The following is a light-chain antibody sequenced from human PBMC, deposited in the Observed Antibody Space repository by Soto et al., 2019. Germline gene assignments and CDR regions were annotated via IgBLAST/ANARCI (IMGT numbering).Light chain of an antibody. V-gene: IGKV3-20*01. CDR2: AAS. J-gene: IGKJ1*01. Sequence: EIVMTQSPATLSVSPGERATLSCRASQSVRSNLAWYQQKPGQAPRLVIYAASTRATGIPDRFSGSVSGTDFTLTISRLEPEDFAVYYCQQYGSSGTFGQGTKVDI. CDR3: QQYGSSGT. CDR1: QSVRSN.